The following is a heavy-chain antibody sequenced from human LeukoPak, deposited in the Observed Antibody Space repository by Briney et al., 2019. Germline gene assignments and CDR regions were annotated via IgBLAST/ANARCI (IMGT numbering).Heavy chain of an antibody. Sequence: GGSLRLSCAASGFTLSSYSMSWVRQAPGKGLKWVSHITSGGSTISYADSVKGRFTISRDIAKNSLYLQMNSLRAEDTAVYYCARSRSGYYMDVWGKGTTVTVSS. CDR2: ITSGGSTI. CDR3: ARSRSGYYMDV. J-gene: IGHJ6*03. V-gene: IGHV3-48*01. CDR1: GFTLSSYS. D-gene: IGHD3-10*01.